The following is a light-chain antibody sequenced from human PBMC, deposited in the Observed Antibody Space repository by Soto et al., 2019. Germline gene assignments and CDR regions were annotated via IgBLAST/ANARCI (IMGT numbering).Light chain of an antibody. J-gene: IGKJ2*01. CDR3: QQYYRLPYT. CDR1: QSVSSY. Sequence: EIVLTQSPATLSLSPGERATLSCRASQSVSSYLAWYQQKPGQAPRLLIYDASNRATGIPARFSGSGSGTDCTLPISSLQAADVAVYYCQQYYRLPYTFGQGTKLEI. CDR2: DAS. V-gene: IGKV3-11*01.